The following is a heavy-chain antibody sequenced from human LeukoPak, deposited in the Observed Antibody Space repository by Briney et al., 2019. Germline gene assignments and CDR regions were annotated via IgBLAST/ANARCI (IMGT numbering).Heavy chain of an antibody. CDR1: GNYW. CDR3: AKGSAAGRPYYFDY. V-gene: IGHV3-74*01. J-gene: IGHJ4*02. Sequence: GSLRLSCAASGNYWMHWVRQAPGKGLVWVSHINSDGSWTSYADSVKGRFTISKDNAKNTVYLQMNNLRAEDAAVYFCAKGSAAGRPYYFDYWGQGTLVTVSS. CDR2: INSDGSWT. D-gene: IGHD6-25*01.